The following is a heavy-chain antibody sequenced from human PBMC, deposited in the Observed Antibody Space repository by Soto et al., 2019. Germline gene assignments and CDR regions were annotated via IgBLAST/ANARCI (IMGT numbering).Heavy chain of an antibody. CDR1: GFTFSSYG. J-gene: IGHJ4*02. Sequence: QVQLVESGGGVVQPGRSLRLSCVASGFTFSSYGMHWVRQAPGKGLEWVAIISYDGSNTYYADSVKGRFTISRDNSKNTLYLQMNSLIAEDTSGYYCAKEGGLSGSYYISSSYYFDYWGQGTLVTVSS. CDR2: ISYDGSNT. CDR3: AKEGGLSGSYYISSSYYFDY. V-gene: IGHV3-30*18. D-gene: IGHD1-26*01.